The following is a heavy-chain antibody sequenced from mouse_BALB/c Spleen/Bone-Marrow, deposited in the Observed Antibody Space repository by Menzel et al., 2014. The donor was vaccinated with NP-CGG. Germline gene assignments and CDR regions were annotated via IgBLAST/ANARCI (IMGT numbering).Heavy chain of an antibody. CDR1: GFTFTDYY. V-gene: IGHV7-3*02. CDR3: ARDDYYAMDY. Sequence: EVHLVESGGDLVQPGGSLRLSCATSGFTFTDYYMSWVRQPPGKALEWLGFIRNKANGYTTEYSASVKGRFTISRDNSQSILYLQMNTLRAEDSATYYCARDDYYAMDYWGQGTSVTVSS. J-gene: IGHJ4*01. CDR2: IRNKANGYTT.